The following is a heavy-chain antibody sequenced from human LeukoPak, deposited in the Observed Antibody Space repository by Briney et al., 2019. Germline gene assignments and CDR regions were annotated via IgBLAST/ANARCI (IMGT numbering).Heavy chain of an antibody. D-gene: IGHD3-3*01. CDR3: ARVWSGFDY. CDR1: GFTFTNYN. CDR2: INTDGSST. Sequence: PGGSLKLSCAAFGFTFTNYNMNWVRQAPGKGLGWVSRINTDGSSTSYADSVKGRFTISRDNAKNTLYLQMNSLRAEDTAVYYCARVWSGFDYWGQGTLVTVSS. V-gene: IGHV3-74*01. J-gene: IGHJ4*02.